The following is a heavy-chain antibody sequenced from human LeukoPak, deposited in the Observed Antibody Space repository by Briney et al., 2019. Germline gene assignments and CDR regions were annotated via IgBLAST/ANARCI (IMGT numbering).Heavy chain of an antibody. V-gene: IGHV3-49*03. CDR1: GFTFRDYA. CDR3: TRSYNYYDSSGYYGFDF. CDR2: IRSKVHGATT. D-gene: IGHD3-22*01. J-gene: IGHJ4*02. Sequence: PGGSLRLSCTTSGFTFRDYAMSWFRRAPGMGLEWVGFIRSKVHGATTEYAASVKGRFTISRDESKSIAYLQMNSLKTEDTAVYYCTRSYNYYDSSGYYGFDFWGQGTLVTVSS.